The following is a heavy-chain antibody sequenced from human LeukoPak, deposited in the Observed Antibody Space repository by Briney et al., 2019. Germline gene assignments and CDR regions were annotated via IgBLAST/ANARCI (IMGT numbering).Heavy chain of an antibody. V-gene: IGHV3-23*01. CDR1: GFTFSSYA. CDR2: ISRSDGTT. Sequence: GSLRLSCAGSGFTFSSYAMTWVRQAPGTGLEWVSSISRSDGTTYYADSVKGRLTISRDNSKNTLYLQMNSLRAEDTAVYYCARDLEDCSGGSCYSWFDPWGQGTLVTVSS. D-gene: IGHD2-15*01. CDR3: ARDLEDCSGGSCYSWFDP. J-gene: IGHJ5*02.